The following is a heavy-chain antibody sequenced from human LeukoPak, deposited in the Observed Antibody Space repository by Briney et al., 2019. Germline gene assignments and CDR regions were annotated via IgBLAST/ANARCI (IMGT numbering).Heavy chain of an antibody. CDR3: ARAGSFWHYVY. Sequence: PGGSLRLSCAASGFTFSGFWMSWVRQTPGKGLEWVANIKQDGSEKYYVDSVKGRLTISRDNAKNSLSLQMNGLRVEDTAVYYCARAGSFWHYVYWGQGTLVTVSS. CDR1: GFTFSGFW. J-gene: IGHJ4*02. CDR2: IKQDGSEK. V-gene: IGHV3-7*01. D-gene: IGHD1-7*01.